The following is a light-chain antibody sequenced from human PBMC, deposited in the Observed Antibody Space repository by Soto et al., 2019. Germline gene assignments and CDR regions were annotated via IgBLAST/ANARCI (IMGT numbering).Light chain of an antibody. Sequence: EIVVPQSPRTLSLYPGERATLSCRASQSIRTTYLAWYQQRPGQAPMLLIYGTSSRATGIPDRFSGGGSATDCTLTIYRLETADLAVYYCQQYGSSPYTFGQGTKLEIK. V-gene: IGKV3-20*01. J-gene: IGKJ2*01. CDR2: GTS. CDR1: QSIRTTY. CDR3: QQYGSSPYT.